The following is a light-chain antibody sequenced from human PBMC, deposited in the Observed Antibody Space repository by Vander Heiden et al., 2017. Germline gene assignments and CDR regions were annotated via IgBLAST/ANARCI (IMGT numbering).Light chain of an antibody. Sequence: VLTPSPGTLSLSPGESATLSCRASQSVSSSYLAWYQQKPGQAPRLLIYGASSRATGIPDRFSGSGSGTDFTLTISRLEPEDFAVYYCQQYGSSPGTFGQGTKVEIK. V-gene: IGKV3-20*01. CDR1: QSVSSSY. CDR3: QQYGSSPGT. J-gene: IGKJ1*01. CDR2: GAS.